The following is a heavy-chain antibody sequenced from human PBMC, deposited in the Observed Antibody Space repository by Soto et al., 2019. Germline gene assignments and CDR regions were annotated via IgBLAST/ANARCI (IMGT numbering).Heavy chain of an antibody. Sequence: PSETLSLSCTVSGASISSSSWSWIRRPPGKGLEWIGYIYHSGSTKYNPSLKSRVNISVDTSKNQFSVKLSSVTAADQAVYYCARVWGLDYIDSWGQGTRVTVS. J-gene: IGHJ4*02. CDR3: ARVWGLDYIDS. D-gene: IGHD7-27*01. V-gene: IGHV4-59*01. CDR1: GASISSSS. CDR2: IYHSGST.